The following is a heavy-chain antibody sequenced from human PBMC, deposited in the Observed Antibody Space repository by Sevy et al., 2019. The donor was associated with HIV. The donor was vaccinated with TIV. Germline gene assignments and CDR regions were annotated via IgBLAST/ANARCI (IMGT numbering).Heavy chain of an antibody. CDR1: GFTFRSYW. CDR2: VNSDGSST. Sequence: GGSLRLSCATSGFTFRSYWMHWVRQAPGKGLVWVSRVNSDGSSTTYADSVKGRFTISRDNAKNTLSLQMNSLRAEDTAVYYCVAANSWEDYWGQGTLVTVSS. J-gene: IGHJ4*02. V-gene: IGHV3-74*01. D-gene: IGHD6-13*01. CDR3: VAANSWEDY.